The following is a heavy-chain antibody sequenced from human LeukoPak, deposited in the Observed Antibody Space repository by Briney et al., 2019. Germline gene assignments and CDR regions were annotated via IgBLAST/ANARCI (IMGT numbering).Heavy chain of an antibody. CDR3: ARDHRLGVMVAYGMDV. Sequence: ASVKVSCKASGYTLTNYGISWVRQAPGQGLEWMGWISAYSGNTNYAQKFQGRVTMTTDTSTSTAYMELRSLRSDDTAVYYCARDHRLGVMVAYGMDVWGQGTRSPSP. CDR1: GYTLTNYG. V-gene: IGHV1-18*01. D-gene: IGHD2-21*01. CDR2: ISAYSGNT. J-gene: IGHJ6*02.